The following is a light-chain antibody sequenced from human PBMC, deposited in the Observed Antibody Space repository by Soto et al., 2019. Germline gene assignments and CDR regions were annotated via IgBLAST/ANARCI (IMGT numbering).Light chain of an antibody. CDR3: QQYGSSPRT. CDR2: GVS. J-gene: IGKJ1*01. CDR1: QSVIRSY. V-gene: IGKV3-20*01. Sequence: VKTPGQVTLSVSPGARASLPGKASQSVIRSYLAWYQQKPGQSPRLLIYGVSSRATGIPDRFSGSGSGSDFTLTISRLEPEDFAVYYCQQYGSSPRTFGQGTKVDIK.